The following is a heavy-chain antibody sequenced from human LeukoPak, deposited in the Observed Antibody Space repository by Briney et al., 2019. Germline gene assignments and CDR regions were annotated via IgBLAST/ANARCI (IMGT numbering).Heavy chain of an antibody. V-gene: IGHV1-69*13. D-gene: IGHD2-2*02. CDR2: ITPIFGTA. J-gene: IGHJ1*01. Sequence: SVKVSCKASGGTFSSYANSWVRQAPGQGLEWMGGITPIFGTANYAQKFQGRVTITADESTSTAYMELSSLRSEDTAVYYCARGPPPDIVVVPAAITAGYFQHWGQGTLVTVSS. CDR3: ARGPPPDIVVVPAAITAGYFQH. CDR1: GGTFSSYA.